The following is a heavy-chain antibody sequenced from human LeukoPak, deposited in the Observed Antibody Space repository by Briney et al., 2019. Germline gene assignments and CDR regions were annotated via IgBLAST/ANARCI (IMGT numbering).Heavy chain of an antibody. J-gene: IGHJ5*02. CDR3: ARDVGGGP. CDR2: INHSGST. CDR1: GGSINSTTYY. Sequence: SETLSLTCIVSGGSINSTTYYWGWIRQPPGKGLEWIGEINHSGSTNYNPSLKSRVTISVDTSKNQFSLKLSSVTAADTAVYYCARDVGGGPWGQGTLVTVSS. V-gene: IGHV4-39*07. D-gene: IGHD2-15*01.